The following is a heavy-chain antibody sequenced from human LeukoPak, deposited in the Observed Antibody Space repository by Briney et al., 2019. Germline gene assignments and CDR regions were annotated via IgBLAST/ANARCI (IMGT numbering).Heavy chain of an antibody. CDR2: ITSSSRYT. D-gene: IGHD5-12*01. V-gene: IGHV3-21*06. J-gene: IGHJ4*02. Sequence: GGSLRLSCAASGFTFSYHGMNWVRQAPGKGLEWVSSITSSSRYTFYADSVKGRFTISRDNAKNSLYLQMNSLRAEDTAIYYCAKLVYSGYDYFDYWGQGTLVTVSS. CDR1: GFTFSYHG. CDR3: AKLVYSGYDYFDY.